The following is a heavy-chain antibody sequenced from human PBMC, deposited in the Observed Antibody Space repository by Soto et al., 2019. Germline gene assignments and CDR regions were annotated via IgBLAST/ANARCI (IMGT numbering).Heavy chain of an antibody. V-gene: IGHV3-11*01. J-gene: IGHJ4*02. CDR1: GFTFSDYN. CDR2: ISTTGSTI. Sequence: PGGSLRLSCAASGFTFSDYNMNWIRQAPGKGLEWVSYISTTGSTIYYADSVKGRFTISRDNTKNSLYLQMDSLRAEDTAVYYCARRSQLDYWGQETLVTVSS. CDR3: ARRSQLDY.